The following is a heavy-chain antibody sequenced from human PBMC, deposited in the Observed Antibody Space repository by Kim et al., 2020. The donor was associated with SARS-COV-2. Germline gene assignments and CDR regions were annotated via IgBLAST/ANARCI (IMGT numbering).Heavy chain of an antibody. CDR1: GGSFSGYY. J-gene: IGHJ6*02. V-gene: IGHV4-34*01. Sequence: SETLSLTCAVYGGSFSGYYWSWIRQPPGKGLEWIGEINPSGSTNYNPSLKSRVTISVDTSKNQFSLKLSSVTAADTAVYYCARLGGGSGSRTRNYYYYGMDVWGQGTTVTVSS. D-gene: IGHD3-10*01. CDR2: INPSGST. CDR3: ARLGGGSGSRTRNYYYYGMDV.